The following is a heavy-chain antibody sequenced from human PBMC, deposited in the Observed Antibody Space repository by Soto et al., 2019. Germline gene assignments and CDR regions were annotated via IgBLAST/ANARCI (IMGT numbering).Heavy chain of an antibody. D-gene: IGHD6-13*01. CDR3: ARYSNNWFQTEGMDV. CDR2: IDTSGNT. Sequence: SETLSLTCTVSVDSITTYYWSWIRQPAGKGLEWIGRIDTSGNTNYNPSLKSRVTMSVDTSEKQFSLKLTSVTAADTAVYYCARYSNNWFQTEGMDVWGQGTTVT. V-gene: IGHV4-4*07. CDR1: VDSITTYY. J-gene: IGHJ6*02.